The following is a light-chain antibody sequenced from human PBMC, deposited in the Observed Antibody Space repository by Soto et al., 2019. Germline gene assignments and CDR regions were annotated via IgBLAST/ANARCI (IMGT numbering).Light chain of an antibody. CDR2: DVR. CDR3: FSYTSGSTRGV. J-gene: IGLJ2*01. Sequence: QSVLAQPASVSGSPGQSITISCTGTSSDVGGYNYVSWYQQEPGKAPKLMIYDVRTRPSGVSNRFSGSRSGNTASLTISGRQADDEADYYCFSYTSGSTRGVFGGGTKVTVL. CDR1: SSDVGGYNY. V-gene: IGLV2-14*01.